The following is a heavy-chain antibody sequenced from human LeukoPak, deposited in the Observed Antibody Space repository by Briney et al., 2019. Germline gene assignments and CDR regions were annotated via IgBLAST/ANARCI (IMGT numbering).Heavy chain of an antibody. Sequence: SQTLSLTCSVSGDSISSGSFYWSWIRQPAGRGLEWIGRIYTSGTTNYNPSLKSRVTISVDTSKNQFSLKLSSVTAADTAVYYCARDVIAAPGTSDYWGQGALVTVSS. CDR3: ARDVIAAPGTSDY. V-gene: IGHV4-61*02. CDR2: IYTSGTT. CDR1: GDSISSGSFY. J-gene: IGHJ4*02. D-gene: IGHD6-13*01.